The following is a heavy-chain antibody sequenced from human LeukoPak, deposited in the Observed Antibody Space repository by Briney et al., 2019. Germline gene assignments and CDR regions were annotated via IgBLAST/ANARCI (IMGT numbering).Heavy chain of an antibody. V-gene: IGHV1-2*02. CDR2: IDPNSGGT. CDR1: GYTFTGYY. J-gene: IGHJ6*02. CDR3: ARAGGSGSYHYYYYGMDV. D-gene: IGHD3-10*01. Sequence: ASVKVSCKASGYTFTGYYMHWVRQAPGQGLEWMGWIDPNSGGTNYAQKFQGRVTMTRDTSISTAYMELSRLRSDDTAVYYCARAGGSGSYHYYYYGMDVWGQGTTVTVSS.